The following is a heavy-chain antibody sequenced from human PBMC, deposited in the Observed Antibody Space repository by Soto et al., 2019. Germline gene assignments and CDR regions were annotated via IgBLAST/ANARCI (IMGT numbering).Heavy chain of an antibody. CDR3: ARRYGSCFNY. J-gene: IGHJ4*02. Sequence: SEPLSLTCTVSGASISSYYWSWIRQRPGKGLEWIGYIYYSGSTNYNPSLKSRVTISVDTSKNQFSLKLSSVTAADTPVYYCARRYGSCFNYWGQGTLVTVSS. V-gene: IGHV4-59*08. D-gene: IGHD5-18*01. CDR1: GASISSYY. CDR2: IYYSGST.